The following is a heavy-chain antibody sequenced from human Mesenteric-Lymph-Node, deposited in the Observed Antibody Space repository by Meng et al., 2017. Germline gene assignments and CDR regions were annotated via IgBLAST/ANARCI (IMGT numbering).Heavy chain of an antibody. V-gene: IGHV3-33*01. CDR1: GLIFRSYG. CDR2: IWYDGSKT. Sequence: GESLKISCAASGLIFRSYGMHWVRQAPGKGLEWVAVIWYDGSKTYYGDSVKGRVTIYRDNSKSTLYLQMNNLRAEDTAVYYCATQSATSSLDHWGQGTLVTVSS. CDR3: ATQSATSSLDH. J-gene: IGHJ4*02.